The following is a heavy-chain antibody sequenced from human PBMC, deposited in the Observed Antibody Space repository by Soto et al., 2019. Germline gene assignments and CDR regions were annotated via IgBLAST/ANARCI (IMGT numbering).Heavy chain of an antibody. D-gene: IGHD3-3*01. CDR2: IDSDGSST. CDR1: GFTFSSYW. CDR3: ARESRFLEWLSLNWFDP. Sequence: PGGSLRLSCAASGFTFSSYWMHWARQAPGKGLVWLSHIDSDGSSTTYADSVKGRFTISRDNAKNSLYLQMNSLRDEDTAVYYCARESRFLEWLSLNWFDPWGQGTLVTVSS. J-gene: IGHJ5*02. V-gene: IGHV3-74*01.